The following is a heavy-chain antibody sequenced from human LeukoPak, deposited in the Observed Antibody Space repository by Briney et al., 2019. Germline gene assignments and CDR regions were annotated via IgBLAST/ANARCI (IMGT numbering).Heavy chain of an antibody. D-gene: IGHD2-2*01. Sequence: GGSLRLSCGASGFTFSSYAMSGVRQAPGKGRDGVSATSGSGASTSYADPVNGPFTLSRDNSKTTLYLHMNSLRAEDTAVYFCAKEGDIVVVPAIDYWGQGTLVTVSS. CDR2: TSGSGAST. CDR1: GFTFSSYA. CDR3: AKEGDIVVVPAIDY. J-gene: IGHJ4*02. V-gene: IGHV3-23*01.